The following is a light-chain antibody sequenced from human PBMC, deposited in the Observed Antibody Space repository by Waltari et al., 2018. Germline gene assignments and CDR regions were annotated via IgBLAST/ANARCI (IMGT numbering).Light chain of an antibody. Sequence: EIVLPQSPATLSLSPGERATLSCMASQCVSSYLAWYQQKSGQAPRLPIYDASNRATGIPARFSGGGSGTDFTLTISSLEPEDFAVYYCQQRSDWLLTFGGGTKVEIK. CDR1: QCVSSY. J-gene: IGKJ4*01. CDR3: QQRSDWLLT. V-gene: IGKV3-11*01. CDR2: DAS.